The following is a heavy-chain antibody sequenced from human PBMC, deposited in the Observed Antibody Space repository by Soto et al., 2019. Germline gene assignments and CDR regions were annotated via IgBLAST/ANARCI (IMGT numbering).Heavy chain of an antibody. V-gene: IGHV3-64D*08. Sequence: GGSLRLSCSASGFTFSSYAMHWVRQAPGKGLESVSTISNNGGGAFYADSVKGRFTISRDNSQNTLYLQMSSLRAEDTAVYYFVKGGRGRYGRFHFGYWGQGTLVTVSS. CDR1: GFTFSSYA. D-gene: IGHD3-16*01. J-gene: IGHJ4*02. CDR3: VKGGRGRYGRFHFGY. CDR2: ISNNGGGA.